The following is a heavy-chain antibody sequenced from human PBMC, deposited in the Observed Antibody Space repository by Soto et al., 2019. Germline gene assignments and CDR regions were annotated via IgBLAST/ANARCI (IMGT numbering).Heavy chain of an antibody. V-gene: IGHV4-34*01. CDR1: GGSFSGYY. D-gene: IGHD6-13*01. CDR3: ARGRVGIAAAQGAFAI. CDR2: INHSGST. Sequence: PSETLSLTCAVYGGSFSGYYWSWIRQPPGKGLEWIGEINHSGSTNYNPSLKSRVTISVDTSKNQFSLKLSSVTAADTAVYYCARGRVGIAAAQGAFAIWGQGTMVTVSS. J-gene: IGHJ3*02.